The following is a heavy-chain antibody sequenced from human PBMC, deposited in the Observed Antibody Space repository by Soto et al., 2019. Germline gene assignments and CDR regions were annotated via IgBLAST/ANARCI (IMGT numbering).Heavy chain of an antibody. V-gene: IGHV1-8*01. CDR1: GYTFTNND. CDR2: MNPGSGDT. Sequence: GASVKVSCKASGYTFTNNDVTWVRQATGQGLEWMGWMNPGSGDTGYAQKFQGRVTMTRNIPIATAYMELSSLRSEDTAIYYCARMASFGSLNWFDPWGQGTLVTVSS. J-gene: IGHJ5*02. CDR3: ARMASFGSLNWFDP. D-gene: IGHD5-18*01.